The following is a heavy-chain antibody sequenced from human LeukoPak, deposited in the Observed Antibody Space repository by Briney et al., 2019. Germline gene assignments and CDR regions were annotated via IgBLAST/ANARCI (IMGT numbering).Heavy chain of an antibody. V-gene: IGHV4-39*07. CDR1: DGSISSDSYY. D-gene: IGHD6-13*01. J-gene: IGHJ5*02. CDR3: ARYMTIAANWFDP. CDR2: IYYSGST. Sequence: PSENLSLTCTVPDGSISSDSYYWGWIRQPPGKGLEWIGSIYYSGSTYYNPSLKSRVTISVDTSKNQFSLKLSSVTAADTAVYYCARYMTIAANWFDPWGQRTLVTVSS.